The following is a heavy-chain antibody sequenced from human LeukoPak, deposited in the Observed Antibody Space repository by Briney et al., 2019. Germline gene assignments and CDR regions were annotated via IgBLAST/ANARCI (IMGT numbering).Heavy chain of an antibody. J-gene: IGHJ4*02. CDR3: ARAEGNYYYSTRVFHY. CDR1: GYSISSGYC. V-gene: IGHV4-38-2*02. Sequence: SETLSLTCTVSGYSISSGYCWGWIRQTPWTGLERIGSLSHSGNSHYNPSLQSRVAISIDTSKKQFSLNLSSVTAADTAVYYCARAEGNYYYSTRVFHYWGQATLVTVSS. D-gene: IGHD3-22*01. CDR2: LSHSGNS.